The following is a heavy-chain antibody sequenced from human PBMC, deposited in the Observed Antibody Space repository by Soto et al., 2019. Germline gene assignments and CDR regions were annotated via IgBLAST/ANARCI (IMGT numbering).Heavy chain of an antibody. CDR1: GFTFSSYA. V-gene: IGHV3-30-3*01. D-gene: IGHD4-17*01. J-gene: IGHJ4*02. Sequence: QVRLVESGGGVVQPGRSLRLSCAASGFTFSSYAMHWVRQAPGKGLEWVAVISYDGSNKYYADSVKGRFTISRDNSKNTLYLQMNSLRAEDTAVYYCARGDYGDYDYWGQGTLVTVSS. CDR2: ISYDGSNK. CDR3: ARGDYGDYDY.